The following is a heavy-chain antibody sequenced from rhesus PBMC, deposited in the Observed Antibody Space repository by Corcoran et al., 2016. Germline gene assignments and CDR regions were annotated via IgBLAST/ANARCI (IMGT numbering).Heavy chain of an antibody. D-gene: IGHD2-21*01. V-gene: IGHV4S2*01. CDR3: ARGCAGSGCPLVNIDY. J-gene: IGHJ4*01. CDR2: IFGGGGTT. CDR1: GASIRSNS. Sequence: QVQLQESGPGLVKPSATLPLTCAVSGASIRSNSWSWLRQSPCKGLGWICRIFGGGGTTDYNPSLKSRVTFSTDTSKNQFSLRLSSVTAADTALYYCARGCAGSGCPLVNIDYWGQGVLVIVSS.